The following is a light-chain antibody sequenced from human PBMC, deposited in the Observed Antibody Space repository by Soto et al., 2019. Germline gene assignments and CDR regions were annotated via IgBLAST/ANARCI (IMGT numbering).Light chain of an antibody. J-gene: IGLJ3*02. Sequence: QSALTQPASVSGSPGQSITISCTGSSGDVGHYNYFSWYQQHPGKAPKLMIYEVSNRPSGVSKRFSGSKSCNTASLIISGLQAEDEADYYCTSYTTSRIWVFGGGTKLTVL. CDR1: SGDVGHYNY. CDR2: EVS. CDR3: TSYTTSRIWV. V-gene: IGLV2-14*01.